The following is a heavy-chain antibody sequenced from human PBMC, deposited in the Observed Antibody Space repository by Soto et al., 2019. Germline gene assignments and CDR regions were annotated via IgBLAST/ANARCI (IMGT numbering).Heavy chain of an antibody. J-gene: IGHJ4*02. V-gene: IGHV3-74*01. D-gene: IGHD3-16*01. CDR1: GFTFSSYW. CDR3: ARVGVGHYEFDY. Sequence: EVQLVESGGALVQPGGSLRLSCAASGFTFSSYWMHWVRQVPGEGLVWVSRIKTDGSSTSYADSVKGRFTISRDNAKNTMNLQMNNLGAEDTAVDYCARVGVGHYEFDYWGQGTLVTVSS. CDR2: IKTDGSST.